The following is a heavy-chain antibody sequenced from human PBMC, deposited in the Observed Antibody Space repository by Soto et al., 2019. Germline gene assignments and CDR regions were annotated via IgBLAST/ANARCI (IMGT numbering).Heavy chain of an antibody. V-gene: IGHV4-59*01. CDR2: IYYSVST. J-gene: IGHJ4*02. CDR1: GGSISSYY. D-gene: IGHD6-6*01. CDR3: ARLGEYSSSELDD. Sequence: PSETLSLTCTVSGGSISSYYWSWIRQPPGKGLEWIGYIYYSVSTNYNPSLKSRVTISVDTSKNQFTLKLSSVTAADKAVYYWARLGEYSSSELDDWGQGTLVTVSS.